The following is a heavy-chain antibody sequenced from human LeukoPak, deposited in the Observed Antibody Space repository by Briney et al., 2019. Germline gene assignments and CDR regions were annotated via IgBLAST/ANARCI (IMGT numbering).Heavy chain of an antibody. CDR3: AKGREYSFDYLIDY. D-gene: IGHD3-9*01. J-gene: IGHJ4*02. CDR2: ISSDGSKK. CDR1: GFTFSSYS. Sequence: GGSLRLSCAASGFTFSSYSMNWVRQAPGKGLEWVAGISSDGSKKHYADSVKGRLTLSRDNSKNTVYLQVDSLRTEDTAVYYCAKGREYSFDYLIDYWGQGTLVTVSS. V-gene: IGHV3-30*18.